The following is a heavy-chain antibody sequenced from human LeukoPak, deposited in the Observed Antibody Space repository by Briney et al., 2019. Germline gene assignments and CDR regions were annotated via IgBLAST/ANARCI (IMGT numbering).Heavy chain of an antibody. CDR1: GGSIGSSSYY. Sequence: PSETLSLTCTVSGGSIGSSSYYWGWIRQPPGKGLAWIGSIYYSGSTYYNPSLKSRVTISVDKSKIQFSLKLSSVTAADTAVYYCARAIDFWSGYYSGPYFDYWGQGTLVTVSS. CDR2: IYYSGST. J-gene: IGHJ4*02. CDR3: ARAIDFWSGYYSGPYFDY. V-gene: IGHV4-39*07. D-gene: IGHD3-3*01.